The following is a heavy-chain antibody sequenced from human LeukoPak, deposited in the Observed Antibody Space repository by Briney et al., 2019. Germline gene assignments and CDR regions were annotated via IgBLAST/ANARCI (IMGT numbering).Heavy chain of an antibody. D-gene: IGHD1-26*01. CDR1: GFTFSNYA. Sequence: GGSLRLSCAVSGFTFSNYAMVWVRQAPGKGLDWVSSISAGGGVTSNADSVKGRFTISRDNSKNTLYLQMNSLRAEDTALYYCAKKVVVGATSPYSDFQDWGQGTLVTVSS. V-gene: IGHV3-23*01. CDR2: ISAGGGVT. CDR3: AKKVVVGATSPYSDFQD. J-gene: IGHJ1*01.